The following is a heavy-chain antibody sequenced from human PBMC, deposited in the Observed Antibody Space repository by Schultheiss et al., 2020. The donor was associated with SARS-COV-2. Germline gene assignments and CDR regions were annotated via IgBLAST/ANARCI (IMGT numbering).Heavy chain of an antibody. V-gene: IGHV3-23*01. CDR2: ISGSGGST. Sequence: LSLTCAASGFTFSSYAMSWVRQAPGKGLEWVSAISGSGGSTYYADSVKGRFTISRDNSKNTLYLQMNSLRAEDTAVYYCAKDHSHIAAAGVDAFDIWGQGTMVTVSS. J-gene: IGHJ3*02. CDR3: AKDHSHIAAAGVDAFDI. D-gene: IGHD6-13*01. CDR1: GFTFSSYA.